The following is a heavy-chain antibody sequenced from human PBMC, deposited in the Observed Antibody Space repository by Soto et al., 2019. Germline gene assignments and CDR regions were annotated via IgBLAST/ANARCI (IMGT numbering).Heavy chain of an antibody. J-gene: IGHJ4*02. V-gene: IGHV3-7*01. CDR2: IKQDGSEK. CDR3: ARAGGYDAEFDY. Sequence: EVQLVESGGGLVQPGGSLRLSCAASGFTFSNYWMSWVRQAPGKGLEWVANIKQDGSEKYYVDSVKGRFTISRDNAKNSLYLQMNSLRAEDTAVYYCARAGGYDAEFDYWGQGTLVTVSS. D-gene: IGHD5-12*01. CDR1: GFTFSNYW.